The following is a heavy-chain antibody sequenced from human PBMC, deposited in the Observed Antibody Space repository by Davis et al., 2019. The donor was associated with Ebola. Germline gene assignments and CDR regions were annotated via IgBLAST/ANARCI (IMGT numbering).Heavy chain of an antibody. CDR2: ISGGGRTI. V-gene: IGHV3-11*01. D-gene: IGHD6-13*01. J-gene: IGHJ4*02. CDR3: ARDAAGKDY. CDR1: GFTFSDYY. Sequence: GESLKISCATSGFTFSDYYMSWIRQAPGKGLEWVSYISGGGRTIYYADSVRGRFTISRDNAKNSLYLQMNSLRAEDTAVYYCARDAAGKDYWGKGTLVTVSS.